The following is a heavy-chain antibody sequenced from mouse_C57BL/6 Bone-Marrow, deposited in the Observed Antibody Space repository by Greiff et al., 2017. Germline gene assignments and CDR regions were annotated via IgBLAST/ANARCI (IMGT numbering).Heavy chain of an antibody. J-gene: IGHJ4*01. D-gene: IGHD2-3*01. CDR2: IYPGGGYT. Sequence: QVQLQQSGAELVRPGTSVKMSCKASGYTFTNYWIGWAKQRPGHGLEWIGDIYPGGGYTNYNEKFKGKATLTADKSSSTAYMQFSSLTSEDSAIYYCAREGDPYDPEGGMDDWGQGTSVTVSS. CDR3: AREGDPYDPEGGMDD. CDR1: GYTFTNYW. V-gene: IGHV1-63*01.